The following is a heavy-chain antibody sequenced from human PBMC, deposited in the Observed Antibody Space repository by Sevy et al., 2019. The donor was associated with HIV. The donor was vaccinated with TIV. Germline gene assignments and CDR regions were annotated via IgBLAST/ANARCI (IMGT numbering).Heavy chain of an antibody. CDR3: ESGPGGVYSGSYYTFDY. CDR1: GDSVSSNSAA. V-gene: IGHV6-1*01. D-gene: IGHD1-26*01. CDR2: TYYRSKWYN. J-gene: IGHJ4*02. Sequence: SQTLSLTCAISGDSVSSNSAAWNWIRQSPSRGLEWLGRTYYRSKWYNDYAVSVKSRITINPDTSKNQLSLQLNSVTPEDTAMYYCESGPGGVYSGSYYTFDYWGQGTLVTVSS.